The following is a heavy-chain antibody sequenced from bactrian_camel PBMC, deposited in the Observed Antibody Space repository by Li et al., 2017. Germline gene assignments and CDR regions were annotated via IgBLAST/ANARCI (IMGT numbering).Heavy chain of an antibody. V-gene: IGHV3S53*01. J-gene: IGHJ4*01. CDR3: GVNPDWGYCADGTWAYTT. CDR2: IDTDGGI. Sequence: HVQLVESGGGSVQAGGSLNLTCVSSERIYCMGWFRATAGKARTLGEAVATIDTDGGILYGNSVKGRFTIAKDNVKNTVYLQMNKLTLEDSAMYYCGVNPDWGYCADGTWAYTTWGRGTQVTVS. D-gene: IGHD5*01. CDR1: ERIYC.